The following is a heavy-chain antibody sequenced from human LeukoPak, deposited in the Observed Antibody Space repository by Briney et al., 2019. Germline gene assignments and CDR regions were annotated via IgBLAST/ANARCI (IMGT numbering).Heavy chain of an antibody. V-gene: IGHV5-51*01. Sequence: GESLKISCKGSGYSFTSYWIGWVRRMPGKGLEWMGIIYPGDSDTRYSPSFQGQVTISADKSISTAYLQWSSLKASDTAMYYCARRGGGGYYYGSGSYLFDYWGQGTLVTVSS. CDR1: GYSFTSYW. CDR2: IYPGDSDT. J-gene: IGHJ4*02. D-gene: IGHD3-10*01. CDR3: ARRGGGGYYYGSGSYLFDY.